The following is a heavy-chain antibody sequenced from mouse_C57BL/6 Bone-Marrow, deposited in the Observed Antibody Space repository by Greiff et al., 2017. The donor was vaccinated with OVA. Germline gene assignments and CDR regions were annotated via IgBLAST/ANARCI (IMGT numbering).Heavy chain of an antibody. CDR1: GYTFTDYY. V-gene: IGHV1-19*01. CDR3: ARCGNWDDY. J-gene: IGHJ2*01. Sequence: EVMLVESGPVLVKPGASVKMSCKASGYTFTDYYMNWVKQSHGKSLEWIGVINPYNGGTSYNQKFKGKATLTVDKSSSTAYMELNSLTSEDSAVYYCARCGNWDDYWGQGTTLTVSS. CDR2: INPYNGGT. D-gene: IGHD4-1*01.